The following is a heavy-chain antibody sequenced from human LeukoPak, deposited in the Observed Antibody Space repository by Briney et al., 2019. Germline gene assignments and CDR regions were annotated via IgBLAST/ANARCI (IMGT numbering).Heavy chain of an antibody. CDR2: IYSSGST. CDR3: ARTFVSGDGYKAGYFDY. D-gene: IGHD5-24*01. CDR1: GFTVSSDY. V-gene: IGHV3-53*01. J-gene: IGHJ4*02. Sequence: GGSLRLSCSASGFTVSSDYMSWVRQAPGRGLEWVSLIYSSGSTYYADSVKGRFTISRDNSKNTLYLQMNSLSAEDTAVYYCARTFVSGDGYKAGYFDYWGQGTLVTVSS.